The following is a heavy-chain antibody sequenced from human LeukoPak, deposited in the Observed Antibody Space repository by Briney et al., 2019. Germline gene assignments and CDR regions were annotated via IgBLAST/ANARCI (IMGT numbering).Heavy chain of an antibody. D-gene: IGHD6-13*01. CDR1: GGSISSSSYY. Sequence: PSETLSLTCTVSGGSISSSSYYWGWIRQPPGKGLEWIGNIYYSGSTYYNPSLKSRVTISVDTSKNQFSLKLSSVTAADTAVYYCARRPLAAAGTSFDYWGQGTLVTVSS. J-gene: IGHJ4*02. CDR2: IYYSGST. V-gene: IGHV4-39*01. CDR3: ARRPLAAAGTSFDY.